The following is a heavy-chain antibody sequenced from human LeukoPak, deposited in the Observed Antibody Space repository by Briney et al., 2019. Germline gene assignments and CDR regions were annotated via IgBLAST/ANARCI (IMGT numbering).Heavy chain of an antibody. Sequence: PGGSLRLSCASTVTLGSHAMTWVRQAPGKGLEWVSAVSGNGESTYHADSVRGRFTISRDNSKNTLYLQMNSLRVEDTAVYYCAKDKEYDFWSGSSFDYWGQGTLVTVSS. CDR1: TVTLGSHA. CDR3: AKDKEYDFWSGSSFDY. J-gene: IGHJ4*02. D-gene: IGHD3-3*01. V-gene: IGHV3-23*01. CDR2: VSGNGEST.